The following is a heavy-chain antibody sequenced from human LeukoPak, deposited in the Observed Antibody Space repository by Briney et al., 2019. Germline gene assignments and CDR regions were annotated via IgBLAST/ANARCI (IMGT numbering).Heavy chain of an antibody. D-gene: IGHD3-22*01. CDR2: ISGSGGST. CDR3: AKLLRSSGYYYYLGAFDI. V-gene: IGHV3-23*01. J-gene: IGHJ3*02. Sequence: GGSLRLSCAASGFTFSSYAMSWVRQAPGKGLEWVSAISGSGGSTYYADSVKGRFTISRDNSKNTLYLQMNSLRAEDTAVYYCAKLLRSSGYYYYLGAFDIWGQGTMVTVSS. CDR1: GFTFSSYA.